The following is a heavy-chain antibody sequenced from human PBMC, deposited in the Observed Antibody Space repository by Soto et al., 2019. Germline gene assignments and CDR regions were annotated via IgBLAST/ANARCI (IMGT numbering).Heavy chain of an antibody. CDR1: GGTFSSYA. V-gene: IGHV1-69*13. J-gene: IGHJ3*02. D-gene: IGHD3-16*01. Sequence: SVKVSCKASGGTFSSYAISWVRQAPGQGLEWMGGIIPIFGTANYAQKFQGRVTITADESTSTAYMELSSLRSEDTAVYSCARGGDYGGPDAFDIWGHGTMVTVS. CDR3: ARGGDYGGPDAFDI. CDR2: IIPIFGTA.